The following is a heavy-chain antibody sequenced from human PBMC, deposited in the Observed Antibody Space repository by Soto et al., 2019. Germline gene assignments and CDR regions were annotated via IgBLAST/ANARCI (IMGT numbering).Heavy chain of an antibody. D-gene: IGHD2-2*01. Sequence: GESLKISCKGSGYSFTIYCISWVLQMPWKGLEWMGRIDPSDSYTNYSPSFQGHVTISADKSISTAYLQWSSLKASDTAMYYCARHPSIVVVPAAPNWFDPWGQGTLVTVSS. J-gene: IGHJ5*02. CDR1: GYSFTIYC. CDR2: IDPSDSYT. V-gene: IGHV5-10-1*01. CDR3: ARHPSIVVVPAAPNWFDP.